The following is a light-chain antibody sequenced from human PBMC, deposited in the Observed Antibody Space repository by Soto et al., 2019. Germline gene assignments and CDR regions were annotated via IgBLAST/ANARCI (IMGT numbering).Light chain of an antibody. V-gene: IGLV2-14*01. J-gene: IGLJ1*01. Sequence: QSVLTQLASVSGSPGQSIIISCTGTTSDIGDYNYVSWYQHLPDKVPKLIISLVSNRPSGVSNRFSGSKSGNTASLTISGLQAEDEGDYYCTSWGIFGPGTKVTVL. CDR3: TSWGI. CDR1: TSDIGDYNY. CDR2: LVS.